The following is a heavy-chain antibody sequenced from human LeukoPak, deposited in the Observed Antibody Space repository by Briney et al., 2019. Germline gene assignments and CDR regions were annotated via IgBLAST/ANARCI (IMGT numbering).Heavy chain of an antibody. CDR2: ISSSGSTI. J-gene: IGHJ3*02. V-gene: IGHV3-48*03. Sequence: GGSLRLSCAASGFTFSSYEMNWVRQAPGKGLEWVSYISSSGSTIYYADSVKGRFTISRDNAKNSLYLQMNSLRAEDTALYYCAKGVRITMVRGAFDIWGQGTMVTVSS. CDR3: AKGVRITMVRGAFDI. D-gene: IGHD3-10*01. CDR1: GFTFSSYE.